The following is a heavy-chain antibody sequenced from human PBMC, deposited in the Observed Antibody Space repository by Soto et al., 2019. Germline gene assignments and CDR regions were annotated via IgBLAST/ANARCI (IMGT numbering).Heavy chain of an antibody. CDR1: GFTSSDHY. D-gene: IGHD2-21*01. J-gene: IGHJ6*02. CDR2: IRNKVNSYTT. V-gene: IGHV3-72*01. CDR3: ARHIPCHGTDV. Sequence: EVQLVESGGGLVQPGGSLRLSCAASGFTSSDHYMDWVRQATGKGLEWVGRIRNKVNSYTTEYAASVKGRFTVSRDDSQNSVYLQTDSLKTEDTAVYYCARHIPCHGTDVWGQGTRVTVSS.